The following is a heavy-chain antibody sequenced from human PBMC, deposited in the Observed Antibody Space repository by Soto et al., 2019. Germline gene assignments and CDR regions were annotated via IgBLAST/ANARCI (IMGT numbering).Heavy chain of an antibody. CDR2: IIPIFGTA. D-gene: IGHD1-26*01. CDR3: ARGGGSYYPRTFNWFDP. CDR1: GCTFSSYA. V-gene: IGHV1-69*06. J-gene: IGHJ5*02. Sequence: ASVKVSCKASGCTFSSYAISWVRQAPGQGLEWMGGIIPIFGTANYAQKFQGRVTITADKSTSTAYMELSSLRSEDTAVYYCARGGGSYYPRTFNWFDPWGQGTLVTV.